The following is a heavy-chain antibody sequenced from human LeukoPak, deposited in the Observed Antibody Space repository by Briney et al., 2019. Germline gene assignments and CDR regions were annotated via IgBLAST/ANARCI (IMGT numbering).Heavy chain of an antibody. Sequence: ASVKVSCKASGYTFTSYGISWVRQAPGQGLEWMGWISAYNGNTNYAQKLQGRVTMTTDTSTSTAYMELRSLRSDDTVVYYCARAVGATMVPKNDYWGQGTLVTVSS. V-gene: IGHV1-18*01. CDR3: ARAVGATMVPKNDY. CDR1: GYTFTSYG. D-gene: IGHD1-26*01. CDR2: ISAYNGNT. J-gene: IGHJ4*02.